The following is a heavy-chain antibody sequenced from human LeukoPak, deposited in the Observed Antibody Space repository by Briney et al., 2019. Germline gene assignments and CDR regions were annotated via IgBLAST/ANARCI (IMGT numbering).Heavy chain of an antibody. CDR1: GYTFTSYY. D-gene: IGHD6-19*01. CDR3: ARGDHSGYYYYYGMDV. V-gene: IGHV1-46*01. J-gene: IGHJ6*02. CDR2: INPSGGST. Sequence: GASVKVSCKASGYTFTSYYMHWVRQAPGQGLEWMGLINPSGGSTSYAQKFQGRVTMTRDTSTSTVYMELSSLRSEDTAVYYCARGDHSGYYYYYGMDVWGQGTTVTVSS.